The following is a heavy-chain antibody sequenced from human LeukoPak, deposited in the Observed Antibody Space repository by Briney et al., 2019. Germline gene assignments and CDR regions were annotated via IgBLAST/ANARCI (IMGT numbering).Heavy chain of an antibody. D-gene: IGHD5-24*01. CDR1: SRSVSNYY. V-gene: IGHV4-59*02. J-gene: IGHJ4*02. CDR2: VYYTAST. CDR3: ARGAMATTPFFAY. Sequence: ASETLSLACPVASRSVSNYYSGTWIRQPPGKELVWIADVYYTASTNCNPSLNSRVTISLDQSRNQFSLKLTSLTAADTAVYYCARGAMATTPFFAYWGQGTLVTVSS.